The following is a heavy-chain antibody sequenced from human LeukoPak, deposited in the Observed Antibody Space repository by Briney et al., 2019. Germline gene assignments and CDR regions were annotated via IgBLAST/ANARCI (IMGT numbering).Heavy chain of an antibody. Sequence: TSSETLSLTCTVSGGSISSGYYWGWIRQPPGKGLEWIGSIHHSGSTYYNPTLKSRVTVSVDTFKTQISLTLSSVTAAETAVYYCARDRFGMSATGTDFDYWGQGILVTVSS. CDR1: GGSISSGYY. D-gene: IGHD6-13*01. J-gene: IGHJ4*02. CDR2: IHHSGST. V-gene: IGHV4-38-2*02. CDR3: ARDRFGMSATGTDFDY.